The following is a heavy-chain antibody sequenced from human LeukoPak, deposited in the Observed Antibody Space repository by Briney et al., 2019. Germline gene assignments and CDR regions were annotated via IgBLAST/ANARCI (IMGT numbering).Heavy chain of an antibody. CDR1: GGSISSYY. J-gene: IGHJ4*02. V-gene: IGHV4-59*01. CDR3: ARVSPSSTRPLWAPDY. Sequence: SETLFLTCTVSGGSISSYYWSWIRQPPGKGLEWIGYIYYSGSTNYNPSLKSRVTISVDTSKNQFSLKLSSVTAADTAVYYCARVSPSSTRPLWAPDYWGQGTLLAVCS. D-gene: IGHD2-2*01. CDR2: IYYSGST.